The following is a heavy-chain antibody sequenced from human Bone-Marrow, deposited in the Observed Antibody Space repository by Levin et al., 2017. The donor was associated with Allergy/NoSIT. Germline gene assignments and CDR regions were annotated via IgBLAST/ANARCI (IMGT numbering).Heavy chain of an antibody. CDR3: AKSGTYSSSCGGFDL. J-gene: IGHJ3*01. D-gene: IGHD6-6*01. Sequence: GESLKISCAAPGLTFNSYWMHWIRQAPGKGLERVSRVNSDGTSTDYADSVKGRFTLSRDNAKNSLYLQLSSLRSDDTALYYCAKSGTYSSSCGGFDLWDQGIMVTVSS. CDR1: GLTFNSYW. CDR2: VNSDGTST. V-gene: IGHV3-74*01.